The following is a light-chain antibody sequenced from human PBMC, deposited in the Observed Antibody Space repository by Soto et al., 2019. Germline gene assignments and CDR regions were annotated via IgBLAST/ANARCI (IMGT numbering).Light chain of an antibody. CDR1: QGIGDT. V-gene: IGKV3-15*01. J-gene: IGKJ4*01. Sequence: EIVMRQSPATLSVSPGESATLSCRASQGIGDTLAWYQHKPGQTPRLLIYDTSTRASGVPARFSGSRSGTDFTLTINSLQSEDFAVYYCQRYNNWPLTFGGGTKVESK. CDR2: DTS. CDR3: QRYNNWPLT.